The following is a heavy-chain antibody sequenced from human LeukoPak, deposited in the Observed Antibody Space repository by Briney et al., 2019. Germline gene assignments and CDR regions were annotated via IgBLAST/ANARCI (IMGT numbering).Heavy chain of an antibody. V-gene: IGHV3-23*01. D-gene: IGHD6-19*01. Sequence: PGGSLRLSCAASGVTFSSDAMSWVRQAPGKGLEWVSAISGGVGDTHYADSVMGRFTISRDDSKNTVFLQMNSLRAEDTALYYCAKSYSGWYAIDYWGQGTLVTVSS. CDR2: ISGGVGDT. CDR3: AKSYSGWYAIDY. CDR1: GVTFSSDA. J-gene: IGHJ4*02.